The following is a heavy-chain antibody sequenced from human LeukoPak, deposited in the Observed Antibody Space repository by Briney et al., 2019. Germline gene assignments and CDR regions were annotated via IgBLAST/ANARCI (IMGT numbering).Heavy chain of an antibody. CDR1: GFTFSSYN. D-gene: IGHD3-22*01. Sequence: GGSLRLSCAASGFTFSSYNMNWVRQAPGKGLEWVSSISSSSDYIYYADSVKGRFTISRDNAKNSLYLQMNSLRAEDTAVYYCARVPYYYDSSGYYNDYWGQGTLVTVSS. J-gene: IGHJ4*02. V-gene: IGHV3-21*01. CDR2: ISSSSDYI. CDR3: ARVPYYYDSSGYYNDY.